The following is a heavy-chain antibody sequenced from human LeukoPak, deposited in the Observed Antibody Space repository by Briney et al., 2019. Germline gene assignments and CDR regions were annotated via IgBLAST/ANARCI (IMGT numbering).Heavy chain of an antibody. CDR3: ARSYCSSTGCYTPFDY. CDR2: INPNSGGT. J-gene: IGHJ4*02. CDR1: GYTFTSYG. V-gene: IGHV1-2*02. D-gene: IGHD2-2*02. Sequence: ASVKVSCKASGYTFTSYGISWVRQAPGQGLEWMGWINPNSGGTNYAQKFQGRVTMTRDTSISTAYMELSRLRSDDTAVYYCARSYCSSTGCYTPFDYWGQGTLVTVSS.